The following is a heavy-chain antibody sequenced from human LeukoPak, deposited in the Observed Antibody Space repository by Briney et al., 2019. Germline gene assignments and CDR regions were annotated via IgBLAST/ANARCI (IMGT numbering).Heavy chain of an antibody. J-gene: IGHJ3*02. V-gene: IGHV1-18*01. CDR3: ARDRVGEQWLVIAFDI. D-gene: IGHD6-19*01. CDR2: ISAYNGNT. CDR1: GGTFSSYA. Sequence: GASVKVSCKASGGTFSSYAISWVRQAPGQGLEWMGWISAYNGNTNYAQKLQGRVTMTTDTSTSTAYMELRSLRSDDTAVYYCARDRVGEQWLVIAFDIWGQGTMVTVSS.